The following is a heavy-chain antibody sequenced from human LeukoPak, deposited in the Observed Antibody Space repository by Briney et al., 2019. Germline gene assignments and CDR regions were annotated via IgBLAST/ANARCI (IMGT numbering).Heavy chain of an antibody. CDR1: GGSISSYS. D-gene: IGHD2-21*02. Sequence: SETLSLTCTVSGGSISSYSWSWIRQPPGKGLEWIGYIYHSGSTYYNPSLKSRVTISVDRSKNQFSLKLSSVTAADTAVYYCARGDPTYFDYWGQGTLVTVSS. J-gene: IGHJ4*02. V-gene: IGHV4-30-2*01. CDR2: IYHSGST. CDR3: ARGDPTYFDY.